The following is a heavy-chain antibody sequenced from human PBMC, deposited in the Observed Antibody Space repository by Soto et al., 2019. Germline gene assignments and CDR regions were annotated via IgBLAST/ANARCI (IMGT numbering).Heavy chain of an antibody. CDR3: TTGGGCGGYYDHFHI. D-gene: IGHD3-3*01. J-gene: IGHJ3*02. CDR1: GFSFSNYG. V-gene: IGHV3-23*01. CDR2: ISTDGGTT. Sequence: EVQLLESGGGLVQPGGSPRLSCAASGFSFSNYGMSWVRQAPGKGPEWVSIISTDGGTTHYADSVKGRFTISRDNSKNTLYPQMTSLRAEDTAVYYCTTGGGCGGYYDHFHISGHGIMVTVSS.